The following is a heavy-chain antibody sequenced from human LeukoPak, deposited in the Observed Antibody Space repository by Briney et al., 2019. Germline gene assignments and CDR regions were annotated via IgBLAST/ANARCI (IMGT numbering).Heavy chain of an antibody. CDR2: IYPDDSDT. J-gene: IGHJ4*02. Sequence: GESLKISCKGSGYNFTNYWIGWVRQMPGKGLEWMGIIYPDDSDTRYSPSFQGQVTISADRSINTAYLQWSSLKAADTAMYYCAIGRGGQQLGDYWGQGTLVTVSS. CDR3: AIGRGGQQLGDY. D-gene: IGHD6-13*01. CDR1: GYNFTNYW. V-gene: IGHV5-51*01.